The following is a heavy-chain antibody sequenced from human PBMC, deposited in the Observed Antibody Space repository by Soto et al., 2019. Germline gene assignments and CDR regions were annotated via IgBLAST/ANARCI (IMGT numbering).Heavy chain of an antibody. Sequence: QVRLVQSGAEEKKPGASVKVSCKASGYTFTSYAMHWVRQAPGQRLEWMGWINAGNGNTKYSQKFQGRVTITRDTSASTAYMELSSLRSEDTDVYYCARSIVVVTALDYWGQGTLVTVSS. V-gene: IGHV1-3*05. CDR3: ARSIVVVTALDY. CDR2: INAGNGNT. CDR1: GYTFTSYA. D-gene: IGHD2-21*02. J-gene: IGHJ4*02.